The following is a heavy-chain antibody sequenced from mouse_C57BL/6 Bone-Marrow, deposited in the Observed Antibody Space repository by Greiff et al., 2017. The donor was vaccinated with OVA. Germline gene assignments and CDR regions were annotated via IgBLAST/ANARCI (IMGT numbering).Heavy chain of an antibody. J-gene: IGHJ4*01. Sequence: EVHLVESEGGLVQPGSSMKLSCTASGFTFSDYYMAWVRQVPEKGLEWVANINYDGSSTYYLDSLKSRFIISRDNAKNILYLQMSSLKSEDTATYYCAREPGGYYAYYAMDYWGQGTSVTVSS. CDR1: GFTFSDYY. D-gene: IGHD2-3*01. V-gene: IGHV5-16*01. CDR2: INYDGSST. CDR3: AREPGGYYAYYAMDY.